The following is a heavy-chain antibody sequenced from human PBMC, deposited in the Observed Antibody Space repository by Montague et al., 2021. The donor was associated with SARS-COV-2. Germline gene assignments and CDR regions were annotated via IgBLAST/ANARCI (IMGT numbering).Heavy chain of an antibody. J-gene: IGHJ4*02. CDR1: GFTFTDYT. CDR3: ARVKVGATIDY. V-gene: IGHV3-20*04. D-gene: IGHD1-26*01. Sequence: SLRLSCAASGFTFTDYTMNWVRQVPGKGLEWVSGINWNGGDTGYADSVKGRFTISRDNAKNSLYLQMNSLRDEDTAFYYCARVKVGATIDYWGQGTLVTVSS. CDR2: INWNGGDT.